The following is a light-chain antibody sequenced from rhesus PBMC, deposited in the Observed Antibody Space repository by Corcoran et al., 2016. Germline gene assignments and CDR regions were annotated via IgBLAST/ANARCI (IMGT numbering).Light chain of an antibody. CDR3: QHYYSTPYS. J-gene: IGKJ2*01. V-gene: IGKV1-25*01. Sequence: DIQMTQSPSSLSASVGDRVTITCRASQGITNDLAWYQQKPGETPKLLIYEAFSLQSGIPSRFSGSGSGTDFTLTISSLQSDDFATYYCQHYYSTPYSFGQGTKVEIK. CDR1: QGITND. CDR2: EAF.